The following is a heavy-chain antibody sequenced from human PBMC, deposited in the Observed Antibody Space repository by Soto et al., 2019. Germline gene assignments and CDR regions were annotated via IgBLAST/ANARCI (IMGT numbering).Heavy chain of an antibody. D-gene: IGHD1-26*01. CDR1: GASISDPNW. Sequence: QVQLQESGPGLVKPSGTLSLTCAVSGASISDPNWWSWVRQPPGKGLEWIGEIFHSGITNDNPSLKSRVTISVDKSKNQFSLKVSAVTAANTAVYSCARSGYCDYYYGIDVWCQGTTVTVSS. V-gene: IGHV4-4*02. CDR3: ARSGYCDYYYGIDV. CDR2: IFHSGIT. J-gene: IGHJ6*02.